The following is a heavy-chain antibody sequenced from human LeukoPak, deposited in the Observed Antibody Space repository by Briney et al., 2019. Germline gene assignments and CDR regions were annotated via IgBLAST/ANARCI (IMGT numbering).Heavy chain of an antibody. Sequence: PGGSLRLSCTGSGYTFTSYWIGWVRQMPGKGLEWMGIIYTGDSDTRYSPSFQGQVTISAAKSISTAYLQWGSLKASDTAMYYCARRLRTTVTTRAFDIWGQGTMVTVSS. D-gene: IGHD4-11*01. CDR2: IYTGDSDT. CDR3: ARRLRTTVTTRAFDI. CDR1: GYTFTSYW. J-gene: IGHJ3*02. V-gene: IGHV5-51*01.